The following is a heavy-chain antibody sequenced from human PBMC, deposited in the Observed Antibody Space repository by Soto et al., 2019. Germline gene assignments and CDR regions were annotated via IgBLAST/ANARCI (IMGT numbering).Heavy chain of an antibody. V-gene: IGHV3-48*03. CDR3: ARGLERVAYGMDV. CDR1: GFTFSSYE. D-gene: IGHD1-1*01. Sequence: AGGSLRLSCAASGFTFSSYEMNWVRQAPGKGLEWVSYISSSGSTIYYADSVKGRFTISRDNAKNSLYLQMNSLRAEDTAVYYCARGLERVAYGMDVWGQGTTVTVSS. J-gene: IGHJ6*02. CDR2: ISSSGSTI.